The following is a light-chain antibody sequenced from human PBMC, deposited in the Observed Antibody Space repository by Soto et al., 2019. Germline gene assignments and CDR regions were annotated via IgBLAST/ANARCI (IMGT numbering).Light chain of an antibody. CDR3: QQHYSYPIT. CDR2: AAS. CDR1: QGISSS. V-gene: IGKV1-8*01. J-gene: IGKJ4*01. Sequence: AIRMTQSPSSFSASTGDRVTITCRASQGISSSLAWYQQKPGQAPKLLIYAASILQSGVPSRFNGSGSGTDFTLTISCLQSEDFATYYCQQHYSYPITFGGGTKVEIK.